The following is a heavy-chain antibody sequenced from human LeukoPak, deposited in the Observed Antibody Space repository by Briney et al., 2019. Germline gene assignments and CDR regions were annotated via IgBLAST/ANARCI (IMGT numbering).Heavy chain of an antibody. CDR1: GFTFSSYT. Sequence: PGGSLRLSCAASGFTFSSYTLNWVRQAPGKGLEWVSSISSSSSYTYYADSVKGRFTISRDNAKNSLYLQMNSLRAEDTAVYYCARELLIGGDYYGMDVWGQGTTVTVSS. J-gene: IGHJ6*02. D-gene: IGHD2-21*01. CDR2: ISSSSSYT. CDR3: ARELLIGGDYYGMDV. V-gene: IGHV3-21*01.